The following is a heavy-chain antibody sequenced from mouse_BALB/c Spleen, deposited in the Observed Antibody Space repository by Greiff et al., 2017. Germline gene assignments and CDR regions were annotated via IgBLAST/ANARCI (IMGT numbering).Heavy chain of an antibody. V-gene: IGHV2-2*02. CDR1: GFSLTSYG. D-gene: IGHD1-2*01. Sequence: QVQLKESGPGLVQPSQSLSITCTVSGFSLTSYGVHWVRQSPGRGLEWLGVIWSGGSTDYNAAFISRLSISKDNSKSQVFFKMNSLQANDTAIYYCARTATATGLYYFDYWGQGTTLTVSS. CDR3: ARTATATGLYYFDY. CDR2: IWSGGST. J-gene: IGHJ2*01.